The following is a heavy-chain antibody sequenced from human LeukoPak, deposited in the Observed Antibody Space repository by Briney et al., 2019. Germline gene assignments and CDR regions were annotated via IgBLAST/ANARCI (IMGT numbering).Heavy chain of an antibody. J-gene: IGHJ3*02. Sequence: SETLSLTCAVYGGSFSGYYWSWIRQPPGKGLEWIGEINHSGSTNYNPSLKSRVTISVDTSKNQFSLKLSSVTAADTAVYYCARGRGRAFDIWGQGTMVTVSS. CDR1: GGSFSGYY. D-gene: IGHD3-10*01. CDR3: ARGRGRAFDI. CDR2: INHSGST. V-gene: IGHV4-34*01.